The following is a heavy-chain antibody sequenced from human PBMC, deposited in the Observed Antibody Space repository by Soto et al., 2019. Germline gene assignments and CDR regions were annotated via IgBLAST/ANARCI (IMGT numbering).Heavy chain of an antibody. D-gene: IGHD3-22*01. Sequence: GGSLRLSCAAAEFTFSSYGMHWVRQAPGKGLEWVAVIWYDGSNKYYADSVKGRFTISRDNSKNTLYLQMNSLRAEDTAVYYCARGPLFDYYDSSGSNDYWGQGTLVTVSS. V-gene: IGHV3-33*01. CDR2: IWYDGSNK. CDR1: EFTFSSYG. J-gene: IGHJ4*02. CDR3: ARGPLFDYYDSSGSNDY.